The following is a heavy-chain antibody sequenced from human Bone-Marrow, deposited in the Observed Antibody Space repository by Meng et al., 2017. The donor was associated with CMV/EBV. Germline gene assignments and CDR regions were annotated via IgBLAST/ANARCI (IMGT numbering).Heavy chain of an antibody. Sequence: ASVKVSCKTSGYTFTGYYMHWVRQAPGQGLEWMGWINPKSGGTNYAQKFQGRVTITADKATSTAYMELSSLRSEDTAVYYCARGGGYSYGHNWFDPWGQGTLVTVSS. CDR1: GYTFTGYY. CDR3: ARGGGYSYGHNWFDP. CDR2: INPKSGGT. J-gene: IGHJ5*02. V-gene: IGHV1-2*02. D-gene: IGHD5-18*01.